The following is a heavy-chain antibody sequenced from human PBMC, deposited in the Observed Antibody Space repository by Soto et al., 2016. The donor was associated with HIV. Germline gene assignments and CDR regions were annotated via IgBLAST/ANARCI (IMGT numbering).Heavy chain of an antibody. Sequence: KASGYTFNTYGINWVRQAPGQGLEWMGWMSVYNGNTDYARKLQGRVTMTSDRSTNTAYLELTSLISDDTAVYYCARGREDTAILDYWGQGTLITVSS. CDR2: MSVYNGNT. CDR1: GYTFNTYG. CDR3: ARGREDTAILDY. J-gene: IGHJ4*02. V-gene: IGHV1-18*01. D-gene: IGHD5-18*01.